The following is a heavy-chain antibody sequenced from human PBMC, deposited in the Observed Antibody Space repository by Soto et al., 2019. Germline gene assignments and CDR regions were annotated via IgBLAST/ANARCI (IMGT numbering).Heavy chain of an antibody. J-gene: IGHJ5*02. CDR1: GFTFSSYA. Sequence: GGSLRLSCAASGFTFSSYAMSWVRQAPGKGLEWVSAISGSGGSTYYADSVKGRFTISRDNSKNTLYLQMNSLRAEDTAVYYCAKSPDSSGWYYWFDPWGQGTLVTVAS. D-gene: IGHD6-19*01. V-gene: IGHV3-23*01. CDR2: ISGSGGST. CDR3: AKSPDSSGWYYWFDP.